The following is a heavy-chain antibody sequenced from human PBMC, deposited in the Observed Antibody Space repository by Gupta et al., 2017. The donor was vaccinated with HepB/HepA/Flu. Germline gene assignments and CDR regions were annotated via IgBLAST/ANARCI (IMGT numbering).Heavy chain of an antibody. Sequence: QVQLVQSGAEVKKPGSSVKVSCKASGGTFSSYAISWVRQAPGQGLEWMGGIIPIFGTANYAQKFQGRVTITADESTSTAYMELSSLRSEDTAVYYCARAGQPGAARMGVHYYYYYYMDVWGKGTTVTVSS. J-gene: IGHJ6*03. CDR2: IIPIFGTA. CDR3: ARAGQPGAARMGVHYYYYYYMDV. D-gene: IGHD6-6*01. V-gene: IGHV1-69*01. CDR1: GGTFSSYA.